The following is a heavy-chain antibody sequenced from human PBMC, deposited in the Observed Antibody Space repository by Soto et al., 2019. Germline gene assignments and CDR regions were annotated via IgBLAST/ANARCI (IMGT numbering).Heavy chain of an antibody. J-gene: IGHJ4*02. D-gene: IGHD6-6*01. CDR3: TTGRFSSSLYFDS. Sequence: EVQLVESGGGLVKPGGTLRVSCAASGITFSNVWMTWVRQAPGKGLEWVGRIKSKTDGRTTDYGAPVRGRFTISRDDSKNTLYLQMNSLKTEDTAVYYCTTGRFSSSLYFDSWGQGTLVTVSS. CDR2: IKSKTDGRTT. CDR1: GITFSNVW. V-gene: IGHV3-15*01.